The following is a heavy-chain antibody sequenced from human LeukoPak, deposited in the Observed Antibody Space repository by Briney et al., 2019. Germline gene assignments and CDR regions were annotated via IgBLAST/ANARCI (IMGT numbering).Heavy chain of an antibody. CDR2: INHSGST. D-gene: IGHD3-9*01. CDR1: GGSFSGYY. J-gene: IGHJ4*02. CDR3: ARVGNDYDILTGYFDY. Sequence: KTSETLSLTCAVYGGSFSGYYWSWIRQPPGKGLEWIGEINHSGSTNYNPSLKSRVTISVDTSKNQFSLKLSSVTAADTAVYYCARVGNDYDILTGYFDYWGQGTLVTVSS. V-gene: IGHV4-34*01.